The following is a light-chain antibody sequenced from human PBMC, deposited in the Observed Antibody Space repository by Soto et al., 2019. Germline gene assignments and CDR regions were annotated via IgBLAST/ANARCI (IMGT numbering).Light chain of an antibody. Sequence: EIVMTQSPATLSVSPWERATLSCRASQSVNNNLAWYQKKPGQAPRLLIFGASTRATGIPARFSGSGSGTEFTLTISSLQSEDFAVYYCQQYNNWPSITFGQGTRLEIK. CDR1: QSVNNN. CDR2: GAS. CDR3: QQYNNWPSIT. J-gene: IGKJ5*01. V-gene: IGKV3-15*01.